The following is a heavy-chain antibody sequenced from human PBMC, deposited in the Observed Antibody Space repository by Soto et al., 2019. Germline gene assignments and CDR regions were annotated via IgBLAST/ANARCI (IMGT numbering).Heavy chain of an antibody. CDR3: TTMDIVVVPAAMLPPFDY. J-gene: IGHJ4*02. V-gene: IGHV3-15*01. Sequence: GGSLRLSCAASGFTFSNAWMSWVRQAPGKGLEWVGRIKSKTDGGTTDYAAPVKGRFTISRDDSKNTLYLQMNSLKTEDTAVYYCTTMDIVVVPAAMLPPFDYWGQGTLVTVSS. CDR2: IKSKTDGGTT. CDR1: GFTFSNAW. D-gene: IGHD2-2*03.